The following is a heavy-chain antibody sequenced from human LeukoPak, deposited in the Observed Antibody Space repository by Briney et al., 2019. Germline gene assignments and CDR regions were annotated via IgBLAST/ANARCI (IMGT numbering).Heavy chain of an antibody. D-gene: IGHD6-19*01. CDR2: INPKSGGT. V-gene: IGHV1-2*02. CDR3: TRGYSSGWYDGMDV. Sequence: GASVKVSCKASGYTFIYYYIYWVRQAPGQGLEWMGWINPKSGGTNYAQKFQGRVTMTRDTSISTTYMELIRLRSDDTAVYYCTRGYSSGWYDGMDVWGQGTTVTVSS. CDR1: GYTFIYYY. J-gene: IGHJ6*02.